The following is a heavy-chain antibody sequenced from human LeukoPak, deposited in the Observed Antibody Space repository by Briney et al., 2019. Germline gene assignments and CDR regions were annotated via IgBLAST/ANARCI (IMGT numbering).Heavy chain of an antibody. D-gene: IGHD3-10*01. J-gene: IGHJ4*02. Sequence: SETLSLTCTVSGGSLSTYYWSWIRQPPGKGLEWIGSINYSGSTYYNPSLKSRVTISVDTSKNQFSLKLSSVTAADTAVYFCASHILPRGASKPYYFDFWGQGTLVTVSS. V-gene: IGHV4-59*05. CDR3: ASHILPRGASKPYYFDF. CDR2: INYSGST. CDR1: GGSLSTYY.